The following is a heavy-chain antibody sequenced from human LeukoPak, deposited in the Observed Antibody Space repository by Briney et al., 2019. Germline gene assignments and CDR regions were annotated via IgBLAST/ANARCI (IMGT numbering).Heavy chain of an antibody. Sequence: GGSLRLSCAASGFTFSSYAMHWVRQAPGKGLEWVAVISYDGSNKYYADSVKGRFTISRDNSKNTLYLQMNSLRAEDTAVYYCARAMWSVRLGELSPRVDYWGQGTLVTVSS. CDR2: ISYDGSNK. J-gene: IGHJ4*02. CDR1: GFTFSSYA. D-gene: IGHD3-16*02. V-gene: IGHV3-30-3*01. CDR3: ARAMWSVRLGELSPRVDY.